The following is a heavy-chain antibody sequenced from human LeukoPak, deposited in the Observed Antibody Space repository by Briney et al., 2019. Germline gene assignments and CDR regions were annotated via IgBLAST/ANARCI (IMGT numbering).Heavy chain of an antibody. J-gene: IGHJ6*03. V-gene: IGHV4-59*01. D-gene: IGHD2-15*01. CDR3: ARSVEGYCRGGSCYSYSYYMDV. CDR1: GGSFSGYY. Sequence: SETLSLTCAVYGGSFSGYYWSWIRQPPGKGLEWIGYIYYSGSTNYNPSLKSRVTISVDTSKNQFSLKLNSVTAADTAVYYCARSVEGYCRGGSCYSYSYYMDVWGKGTTVTVSS. CDR2: IYYSGST.